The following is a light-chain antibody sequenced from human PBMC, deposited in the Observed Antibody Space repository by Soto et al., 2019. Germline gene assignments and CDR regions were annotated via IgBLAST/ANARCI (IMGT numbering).Light chain of an antibody. V-gene: IGLV1-44*01. CDR3: ADWETGLNVYV. CDR1: NSNIGSNT. Sequence: QSVLTQPPSASGTPGQRVTISCSGSNSNIGSNTVNWYQQLPGTAPRFLIYSDKQRPPGVPERFSGSKSGPSASLAIGGLNSEVEVDYYCADWETGLNVYVFGPGTKLTVL. J-gene: IGLJ1*01. CDR2: SDK.